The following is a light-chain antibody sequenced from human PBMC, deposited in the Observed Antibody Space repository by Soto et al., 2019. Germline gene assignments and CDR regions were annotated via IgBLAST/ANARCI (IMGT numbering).Light chain of an antibody. J-gene: IGKJ1*01. CDR2: AAS. CDR1: QGISSY. CDR3: QQYYSYPRT. Sequence: AIRMTQSPSSLSASTGDRVTITCRASQGISSYLAWYQQKPGKAPKLMIYAASTLQSGVPSRFSGSGSGTDFPLIISCLQSEAFATYYCQQYYSYPRTFGQGNKVEIK. V-gene: IGKV1-8*01.